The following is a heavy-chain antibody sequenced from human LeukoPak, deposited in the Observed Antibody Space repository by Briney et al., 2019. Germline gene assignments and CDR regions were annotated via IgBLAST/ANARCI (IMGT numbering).Heavy chain of an antibody. CDR1: GYSFTSYW. D-gene: IGHD3-10*01. Sequence: GESLKISCKGSGYSFTSYWIGWVRRMPGKGLDWMGIIYPGDSDTRYSPSFQGQVTISADKSISTAYLQWSSLKASDTAMYYCARRYYGSGSYYNWFDPWGQGTLVTVSS. CDR2: IYPGDSDT. V-gene: IGHV5-51*01. CDR3: ARRYYGSGSYYNWFDP. J-gene: IGHJ5*02.